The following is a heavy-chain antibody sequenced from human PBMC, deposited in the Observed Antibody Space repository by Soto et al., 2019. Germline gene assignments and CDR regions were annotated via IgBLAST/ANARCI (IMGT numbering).Heavy chain of an antibody. V-gene: IGHV4-34*01. D-gene: IGHD1-26*01. CDR2: INHSGST. CDR3: ARGPSGSYFI. Sequence: SETLSLTCAVYGGSFSGYYWSWIRQPPGKGLEWIGEINHSGSTNYNPSLKSRVTISVDTSKNQFSLKLSSVTAADTAVYYCARGPSGSYFIWGQGTLVTVSS. J-gene: IGHJ4*02. CDR1: GGSFSGYY.